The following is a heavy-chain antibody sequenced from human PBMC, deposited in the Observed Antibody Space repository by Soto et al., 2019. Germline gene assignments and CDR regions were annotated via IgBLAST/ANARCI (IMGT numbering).Heavy chain of an antibody. CDR1: GFTFSSYG. CDR3: ARAPSYYYDSSGYYYLDY. D-gene: IGHD3-22*01. J-gene: IGHJ4*02. CDR2: IWYDGSNK. V-gene: IGHV3-33*01. Sequence: GGSLRLSCAASGFTFSSYGMHWVRQAPGKGLEWVAVIWYDGSNKYYADSVKGRFTISRDNSKNTLYLQMNSLRAEDTAVYYCARAPSYYYDSSGYYYLDYWGQGTLVTVSS.